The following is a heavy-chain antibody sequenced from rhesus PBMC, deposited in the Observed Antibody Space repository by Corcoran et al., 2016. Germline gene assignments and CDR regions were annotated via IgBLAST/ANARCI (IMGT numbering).Heavy chain of an antibody. D-gene: IGHD3S6*01. V-gene: IGHV7-114*01. CDR3: ARSHFAPGFDY. Sequence: QVQLVQSGAEVKQPGASVKVSCKASGYTFTTYALNWVRQAHGQGLEWRGLINTHTGNQTYAQGFTERFTVSLDTSLTTAYLQISSLKAEATAVSYCARSHFAPGFDYWGQGVLVTVSS. J-gene: IGHJ4*01. CDR1: GYTFTTYA. CDR2: INTHTGNQ.